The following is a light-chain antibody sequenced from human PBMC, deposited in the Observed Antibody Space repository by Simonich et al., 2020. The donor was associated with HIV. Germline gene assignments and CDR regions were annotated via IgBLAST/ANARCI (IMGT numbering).Light chain of an antibody. V-gene: IGKV3-15*01. Sequence: EMVMTQSPATLSLSPGERATLSCRASQSVSSNLAWYQQKPGQAPTLLIYDASTRATGIPARFSGSGSGTEFTLTINRMQSEDFAVYYCQQYNNWPRTFRLGTKVEMK. CDR1: QSVSSN. CDR2: DAS. J-gene: IGKJ1*01. CDR3: QQYNNWPRT.